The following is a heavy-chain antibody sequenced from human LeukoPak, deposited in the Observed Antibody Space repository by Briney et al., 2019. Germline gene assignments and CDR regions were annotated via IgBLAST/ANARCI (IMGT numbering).Heavy chain of an antibody. CDR3: TTYSSGWTFDY. Sequence: PGGSLRLSCAVSGFTFSGSAVHWVRQASGKGLEWVGRIRSKANSYATAYAASVKGRFTISRDDSKNTAYLQMNSLKTEDTAVYYCTTYSSGWTFDYWGQGTLVTVSS. V-gene: IGHV3-73*01. CDR2: IRSKANSYAT. J-gene: IGHJ4*02. D-gene: IGHD6-19*01. CDR1: GFTFSGSA.